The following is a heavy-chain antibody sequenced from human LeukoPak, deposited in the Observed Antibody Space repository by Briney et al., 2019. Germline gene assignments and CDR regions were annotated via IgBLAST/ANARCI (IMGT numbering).Heavy chain of an antibody. CDR3: ARPFYCSSTSCPWDYYYGMDV. CDR1: GGTFSSYA. J-gene: IGHJ6*02. Sequence: SVKVSCKASGGTFSSYAISWVRQAPGQGLEWMGRIIPILGIANYAQKFQGRVTITADKSTSTAYMELSSLRSEDTAVYYCARPFYCSSTSCPWDYYYGMDVWGQGTTVTVSS. D-gene: IGHD2-2*01. V-gene: IGHV1-69*04. CDR2: IIPILGIA.